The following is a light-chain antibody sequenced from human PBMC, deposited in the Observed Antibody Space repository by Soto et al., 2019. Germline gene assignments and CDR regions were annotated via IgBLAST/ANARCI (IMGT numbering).Light chain of an antibody. V-gene: IGLV2-8*01. Sequence: VLTQPPSASGSPGQSVTISCTGTSSDVGGYKYVSWYQQYPGKAPKLMIYAVSERPSGVPDRFSGSKSGNTASLTVSGLQAEDEADYYCSSYAGSNNYVFGTGTKVTVL. CDR3: SSYAGSNNYV. J-gene: IGLJ1*01. CDR2: AVS. CDR1: SSDVGGYKY.